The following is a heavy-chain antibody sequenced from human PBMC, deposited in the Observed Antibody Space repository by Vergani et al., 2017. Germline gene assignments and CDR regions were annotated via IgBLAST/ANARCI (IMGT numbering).Heavy chain of an antibody. D-gene: IGHD2-15*01. CDR3: AKAGYCSGGSCYHYYYYGMDV. CDR2: LSYDGSNK. Sequence: QVQLVESGGGVVQPGRSLRLSCAASGFTFSSYGMHWFRQAPGKGLEWVAVLSYDGSNKYYADSVKGRFTISRDNSKNTLYLQMNSLRAEDTAVYYCAKAGYCSGGSCYHYYYYGMDVWGQGTTVTVSS. CDR1: GFTFSSYG. J-gene: IGHJ6*02. V-gene: IGHV3-30*18.